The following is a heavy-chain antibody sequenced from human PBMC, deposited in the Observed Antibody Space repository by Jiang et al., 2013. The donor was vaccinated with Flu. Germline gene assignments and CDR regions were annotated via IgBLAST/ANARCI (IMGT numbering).Heavy chain of an antibody. D-gene: IGHD2/OR15-2a*01. CDR1: GYTFSDYY. J-gene: IGHJ3*02. CDR3: ARDLSFPNIDAFDI. CDR2: IKPDSGGT. Sequence: SVKVSCKASGYTFSDYYMHWVRQAPGQGPEWMGWIKPDSGGTKYAQNFQGRVTMTRDTSISTAYMELSRLKSDDTAVYFCARDLSFPNIDAFDIWGQGTMVTVS. V-gene: IGHV1-2*02.